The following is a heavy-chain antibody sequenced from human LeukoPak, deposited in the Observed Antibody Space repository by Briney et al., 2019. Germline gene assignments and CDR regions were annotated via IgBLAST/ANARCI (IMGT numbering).Heavy chain of an antibody. CDR1: GGTFGSYA. J-gene: IGHJ3*02. V-gene: IGHV1-69*05. D-gene: IGHD3-22*01. CDR2: IIPIFGKA. Sequence: ASVKVSCKASGGTFGSYAISWVRQAPGQGLEWMGRIIPIFGKANYAQKFQGRVTITTDESTSTAYMALSSLRSEDTAVYYCASGYYDSSGYYDDAFDIWGQGTMVTVSS. CDR3: ASGYYDSSGYYDDAFDI.